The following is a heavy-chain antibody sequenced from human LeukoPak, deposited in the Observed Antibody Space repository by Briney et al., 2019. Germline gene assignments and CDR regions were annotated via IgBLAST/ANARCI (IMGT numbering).Heavy chain of an antibody. V-gene: IGHV4-59*01. CDR3: ARIIVGTTLDH. CDR2: IYYTGST. Sequence: PSETLSLTCTVSGGSISTYFWSWIRQPPGKGLEWIGFIYYTGSTSDNPSLRSRVTISVDTSRNQFSLKLSSVTAADTAVYYCARIIVGTTLDHWGQGTLVTVSS. J-gene: IGHJ4*02. CDR1: GGSISTYF. D-gene: IGHD1-26*01.